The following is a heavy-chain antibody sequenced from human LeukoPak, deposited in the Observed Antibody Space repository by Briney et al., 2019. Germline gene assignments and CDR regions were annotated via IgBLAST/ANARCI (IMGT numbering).Heavy chain of an antibody. V-gene: IGHV3-20*04. CDR3: ARVQLGYCSSTSCYLDY. D-gene: IGHD2-2*01. CDR2: INWNGGST. J-gene: IGHJ4*02. CDR1: GFTFDDYG. Sequence: PGGSLRLSCAASGFTFDDYGMSWVRQAPGKGLEWVSGINWNGGSTGYADSVKGRFTISRDNAKNSPYLQMNSLRAEDTALYYCARVQLGYCSSTSCYLDYWGQGTLVTVSS.